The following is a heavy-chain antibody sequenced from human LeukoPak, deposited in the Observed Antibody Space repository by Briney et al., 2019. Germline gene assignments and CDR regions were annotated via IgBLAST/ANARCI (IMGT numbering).Heavy chain of an antibody. CDR3: ARGLITSIVGATHPFDY. J-gene: IGHJ4*02. Sequence: GGSLRLSCAASGFTFSSYEMNWVRQAPGKGLEWVSYISSSGSTIYYADSVKGRFTISRDNAKNSLYLQMNSLRAEDTAVYYCARGLITSIVGATHPFDYWGQGTLVTVSS. CDR2: ISSSGSTI. D-gene: IGHD1-26*01. V-gene: IGHV3-48*03. CDR1: GFTFSSYE.